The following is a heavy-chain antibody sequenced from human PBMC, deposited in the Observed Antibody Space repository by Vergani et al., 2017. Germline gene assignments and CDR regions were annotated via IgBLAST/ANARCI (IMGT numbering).Heavy chain of an antibody. Sequence: QLQLQESGPGLVKPSETLSLTCTVSGGSISSSSYYWGWIRQPPGKGLEWIGSIYYSGSTYYNPSLKSRVTISVDTSKNQFSLKLSSVTAADTAVYYCARDVVDILTGFDPWGQGTLVTVSS. CDR2: IYYSGST. CDR1: GGSISSSSYY. J-gene: IGHJ5*02. D-gene: IGHD3-9*01. CDR3: ARDVVDILTGFDP. V-gene: IGHV4-39*07.